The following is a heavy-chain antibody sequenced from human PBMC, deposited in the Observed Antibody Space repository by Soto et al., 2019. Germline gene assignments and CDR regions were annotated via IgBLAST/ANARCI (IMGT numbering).Heavy chain of an antibody. CDR3: ARGYDFWSGIDASDI. CDR1: GGSISSGGYY. CDR2: IYYTGST. J-gene: IGHJ3*02. V-gene: IGHV4-30-4*01. D-gene: IGHD3-3*01. Sequence: QVQLQESGPGLVKPSQTLSLTCTVSGGSISSGGYYWTWIRQPPGKGLEWIGYIYYTGSTSYSPSLKSRLTMSVDTSKNQFSLKLTSATAADTAVYYCARGYDFWSGIDASDIWGQGTMVTVSS.